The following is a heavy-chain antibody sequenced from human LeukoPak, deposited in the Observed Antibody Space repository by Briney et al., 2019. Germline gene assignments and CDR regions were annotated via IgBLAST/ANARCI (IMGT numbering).Heavy chain of an antibody. CDR2: IWYDGSNK. D-gene: IGHD6-19*01. CDR1: GFTFSSYV. Sequence: GGSLRLSCAASGFTFSSYVMHWVRQAPGKGLEWVAVIWYDGSNKYYADSVKGRFTISRDNSKNTLYLQMNSLRAEDTAVYYCARDPAVAGTEGYFDYWGQGTLVTVSS. J-gene: IGHJ4*02. V-gene: IGHV3-33*01. CDR3: ARDPAVAGTEGYFDY.